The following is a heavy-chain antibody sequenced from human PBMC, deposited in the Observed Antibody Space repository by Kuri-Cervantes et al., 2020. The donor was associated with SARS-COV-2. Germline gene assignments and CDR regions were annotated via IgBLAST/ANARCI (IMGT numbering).Heavy chain of an antibody. CDR1: GFTFSGHW. CDR3: VRDGDHWNFDY. V-gene: IGHV3-74*01. Sequence: GESLKISCAASGFTFSGHWIHWARQAPGKGLVWVSRINPDGSYTNNADSVKGRFTLSRDNAKNMLFPQMNSLRAEDTAVYYCVRDGDHWNFDYWGQGTLVTVSS. CDR2: INPDGSYT. D-gene: IGHD1-1*01. J-gene: IGHJ4*02.